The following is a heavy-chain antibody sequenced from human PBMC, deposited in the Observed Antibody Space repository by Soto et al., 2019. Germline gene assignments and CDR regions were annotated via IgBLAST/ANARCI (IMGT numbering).Heavy chain of an antibody. CDR1: GVPFDNYA. Sequence: GGSLRLSCAASGVPFDNYAMSWVRQAPGKGLEWVSAISGGSPKESYAESVKGRFTISRDNSKDTVYVQMNSLRDEDSAMFYCARSRSGSVVDSVDFWGQGTPVTVSS. CDR3: ARSRSGSVVDSVDF. CDR2: ISGGSPKE. J-gene: IGHJ4*02. D-gene: IGHD3-3*01. V-gene: IGHV3-23*01.